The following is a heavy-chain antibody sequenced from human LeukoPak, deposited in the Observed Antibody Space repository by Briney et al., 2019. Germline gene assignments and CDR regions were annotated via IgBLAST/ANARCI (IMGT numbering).Heavy chain of an antibody. CDR2: IDSSTSYI. D-gene: IGHD1-7*01. CDR3: ARSSRELGGYAPWELMPPFDY. CDR1: GYTFNTYT. Sequence: GGSLRLSCAASGYTFNTYTMNWVRQAPGKGLEWVSSIDSSTSYIYYADSVKGRFTISRDNAKNSLYLQMNSLRAEDTAVYYCARSSRELGGYAPWELMPPFDYWGQGTLVTVSS. V-gene: IGHV3-21*01. J-gene: IGHJ4*02.